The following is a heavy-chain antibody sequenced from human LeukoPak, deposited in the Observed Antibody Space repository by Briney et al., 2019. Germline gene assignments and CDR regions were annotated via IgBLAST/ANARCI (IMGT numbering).Heavy chain of an antibody. CDR2: INYRGNT. D-gene: IGHD3-22*01. V-gene: IGHV4-39*01. CDR3: ARRDSYSSGYYYFDY. J-gene: IGHJ4*02. Sequence: PSETLSLTCTVSGGSISSSSYYWGWIRQPPGKGLDWIGIINYRGNTYYNPSLKSRVTISVDTSRNQFSLKLSSVTAADTAVYYCARRDSYSSGYYYFDYWGQGTLVTVSP. CDR1: GGSISSSSYY.